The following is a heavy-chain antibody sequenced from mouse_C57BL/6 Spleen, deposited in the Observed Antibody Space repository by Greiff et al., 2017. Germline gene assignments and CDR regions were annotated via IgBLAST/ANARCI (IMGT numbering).Heavy chain of an antibody. CDR1: GFTFSDYG. CDR3: ARHGITRYFDY. CDR2: ISSGSSTI. V-gene: IGHV5-17*01. D-gene: IGHD2-1*01. J-gene: IGHJ2*01. Sequence: EVKLVESGGGLVTPGGSLKLSCAASGFTFSDYGMHWVRQAPEKGLEWVAYISSGSSTIYYADTVKGRFTISRDNAKNTLFLQMTSLRSEDTAMYYCARHGITRYFDYWGQGTTLTVSS.